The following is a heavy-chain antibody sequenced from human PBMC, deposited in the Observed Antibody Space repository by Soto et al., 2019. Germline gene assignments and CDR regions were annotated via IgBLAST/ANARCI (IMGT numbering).Heavy chain of an antibody. D-gene: IGHD2-15*01. Sequence: SVKVSCKASGGTFSSYTISWVRQAPGQGLEWMGRIIPILGIANYAQKFQGRVTITADKSTSTAYMELSSLRSEDTAVYYCARLMVAATNHDAFDIWGQGTMVTVSS. J-gene: IGHJ3*02. CDR1: GGTFSSYT. V-gene: IGHV1-69*02. CDR2: IIPILGIA. CDR3: ARLMVAATNHDAFDI.